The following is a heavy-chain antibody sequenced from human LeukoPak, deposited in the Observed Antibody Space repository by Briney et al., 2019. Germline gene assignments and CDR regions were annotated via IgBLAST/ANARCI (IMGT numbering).Heavy chain of an antibody. D-gene: IGHD6-19*01. CDR3: AKSRSDIAVAATNY. V-gene: IGHV3-23*01. CDR1: GFTFSNYA. Sequence: GSLRLSCAASGFTFSNYAMSWVRQAPGKGLEWVSGISGSGDSTYYADSVKGRFTISRDNSKNTLYLQMNNLRAEDTAVYYCAKSRSDIAVAATNYWGQGTLVTVSS. CDR2: ISGSGDST. J-gene: IGHJ4*02.